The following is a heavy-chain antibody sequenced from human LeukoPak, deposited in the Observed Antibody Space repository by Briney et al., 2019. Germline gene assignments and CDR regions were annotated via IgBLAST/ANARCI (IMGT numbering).Heavy chain of an antibody. Sequence: GGSLRLSCAASGFTFSSYSMNWVRQAPGKGLEWVSSISSSSSYIYYADSVKGRFTISRDNAKNSLYLQMNSLRAEDTAVYYCARGPRDSCQLPPYYYYYGMDVWGKGTTVTVPS. J-gene: IGHJ6*04. D-gene: IGHD2-2*01. CDR1: GFTFSSYS. V-gene: IGHV3-21*01. CDR3: ARGPRDSCQLPPYYYYYGMDV. CDR2: ISSSSSYI.